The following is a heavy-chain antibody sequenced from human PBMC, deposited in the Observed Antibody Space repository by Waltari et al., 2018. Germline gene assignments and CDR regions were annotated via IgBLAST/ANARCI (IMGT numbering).Heavy chain of an antibody. CDR3: ARGFVGYVYFDY. J-gene: IGHJ4*02. CDR2: IKGDGSEK. D-gene: IGHD5-12*01. CDR1: GFPFSNHW. V-gene: IGHV3-7*03. Sequence: EVQLVESGGGLVQPGGSLRLSCVPSGFPFSNHWMSWVRQAPGKGPEWVAYIKGDGSEKYYVASVWGRFTISRDNAKNSLYLQMNSLRAEDTAVYYCARGFVGYVYFDYWGQGTLVTVSS.